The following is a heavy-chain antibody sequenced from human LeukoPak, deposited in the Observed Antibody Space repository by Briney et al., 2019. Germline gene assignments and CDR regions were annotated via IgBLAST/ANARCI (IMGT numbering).Heavy chain of an antibody. V-gene: IGHV1-69-2*01. Sequence: ASVKVSCKVSGYTFTDYYMHWVQQAPGKGLEWMGLVDPEDGETIYAEKFQCRVTITADTSTDTAYMELTSLRSEDTAVYYCATDRPSDRSGYNCWGQGTLVTVSS. J-gene: IGHJ4*02. CDR1: GYTFTDYY. D-gene: IGHD3-22*01. CDR2: VDPEDGET. CDR3: ATDRPSDRSGYNC.